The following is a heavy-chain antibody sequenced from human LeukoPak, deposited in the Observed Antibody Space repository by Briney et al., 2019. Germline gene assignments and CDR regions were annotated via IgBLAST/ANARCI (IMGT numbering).Heavy chain of an antibody. CDR3: AKCIVGTYFDY. Sequence: GGSLRLSCAASGFTFNNYAMTWVRQAPGKGLEWVSTIGGSGANTYYADSVKGRFTISRDNSKDTLYLQMNSLRAEDTAVYYCAKCIVGTYFDYWGQGALVTVSS. V-gene: IGHV3-23*01. CDR1: GFTFNNYA. CDR2: IGGSGANT. D-gene: IGHD1-26*01. J-gene: IGHJ4*02.